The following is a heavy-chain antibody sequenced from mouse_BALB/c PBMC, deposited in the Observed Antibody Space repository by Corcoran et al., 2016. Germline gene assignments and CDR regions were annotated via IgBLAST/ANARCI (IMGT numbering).Heavy chain of an antibody. CDR3: ARAPLHYYAMDY. CDR1: RYTFTNYG. V-gene: IGHV9-3-1*01. J-gene: IGHJ4*01. D-gene: IGHD6-1*01. Sequence: QIQLVQSGPELKKPGETVKISCKASRYTFTNYGMNWVKQAPGKGLKWMGWINTYTGEPTYADDFKGRFAFSLETSASTAYLQINNLKNEDTATYFCARAPLHYYAMDYWGQGTSVTVSS. CDR2: INTYTGEP.